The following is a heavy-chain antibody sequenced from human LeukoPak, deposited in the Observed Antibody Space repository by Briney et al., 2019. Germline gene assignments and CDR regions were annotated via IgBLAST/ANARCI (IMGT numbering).Heavy chain of an antibody. CDR3: VRDLTSGARFDF. Sequence: GGSLRLSCAVSGFTFSTFWMSWVRQTPGKGMEWVAIISSDGNTQSYADPLKGRFTISRDNFRDTVFLELTTLRPEDTGLYYCVRDLTSGARFDFWGPGTLVTVSS. D-gene: IGHD3-9*01. J-gene: IGHJ4*01. CDR1: GFTFSTFW. V-gene: IGHV3-30*03. CDR2: ISSDGNTQ.